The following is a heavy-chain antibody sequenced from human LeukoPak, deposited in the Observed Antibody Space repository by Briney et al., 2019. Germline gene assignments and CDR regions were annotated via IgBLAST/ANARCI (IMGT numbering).Heavy chain of an antibody. CDR2: ISGSGGST. CDR3: AKDSSWVPYYFDH. V-gene: IGHV3-23*01. Sequence: GGSLRLSCAASGFTFSSYAMSWVRQAPGKGPEWVSAISGSGGSTYYADSVKGRFTISRDNSKNTLYLQMNSLRAEDTAVYYCAKDSSWVPYYFDHWGQGTLVTVSS. D-gene: IGHD7-27*01. J-gene: IGHJ4*02. CDR1: GFTFSSYA.